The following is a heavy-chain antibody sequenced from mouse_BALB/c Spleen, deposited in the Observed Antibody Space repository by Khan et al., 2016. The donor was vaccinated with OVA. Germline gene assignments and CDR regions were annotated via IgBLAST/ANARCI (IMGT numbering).Heavy chain of an antibody. D-gene: IGHD1-1*01. J-gene: IGHJ2*01. CDR2: ISYSGNT. CDR3: ARVYGGDFDY. V-gene: IGHV3-2*02. CDR1: GYSITSDYA. Sequence: VQLKESGPGLVKPSQSLSLTCTVTGYSITSDYAWNWIRQFPGNKLEWMCFISYSGNTNYNPSLKSRISITRDTSKNQFFLQLNSVTTEDTATYYCARVYGGDFDYWGQGTTLTVSS.